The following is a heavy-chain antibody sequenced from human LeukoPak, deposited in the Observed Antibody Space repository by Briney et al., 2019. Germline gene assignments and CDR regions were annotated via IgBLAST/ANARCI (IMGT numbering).Heavy chain of an antibody. D-gene: IGHD3-3*01. CDR1: GDSFRSYY. J-gene: IGHJ5*01. CDR3: ARGRNLEWFDY. V-gene: IGHV4-59*01. Sequence: SETLSLTCTVSGDSFRSYYWSWIRQPPGKGPEWIGYIYYSGSTNYNPSLKSRVTISVDTSKNQFSLKLNSVTAADTAVYYCARGRNLEWFDYWGQGTLVTVSS. CDR2: IYYSGST.